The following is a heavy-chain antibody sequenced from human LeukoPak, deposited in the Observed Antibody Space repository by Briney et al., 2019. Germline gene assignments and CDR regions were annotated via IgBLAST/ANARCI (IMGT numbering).Heavy chain of an antibody. J-gene: IGHJ5*02. CDR2: INSDGSST. V-gene: IGHV3-74*01. CDR3: ARDRGRWLQFP. D-gene: IGHD5-24*01. Sequence: GGSLRLSCAASGFTFSSYWMHWVRQAPGKGLVWVSRINSDGSSTSYADSAKGRFTISRDNAKNTLYLQMNSLRAEDTAVYYCARDRGRWLQFPWGQGTPVTVSS. CDR1: GFTFSSYW.